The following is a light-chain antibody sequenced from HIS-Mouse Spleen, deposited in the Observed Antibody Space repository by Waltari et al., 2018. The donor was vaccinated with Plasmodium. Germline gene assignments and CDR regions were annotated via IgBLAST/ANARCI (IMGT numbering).Light chain of an antibody. CDR1: SRDVGGYNY. CDR3: CSYAGSYTWV. V-gene: IGLV2-11*01. J-gene: IGLJ3*02. CDR2: AVS. Sequence: QSALTQPRSVSGSPGQSGTISCPGPSRDVGGYNYFSWYQQHPGKAPKLMIYAVSKRPSGVPDRFSGSKSGNTASLTISGLQAEDEADYYCCSYAGSYTWVFGGGTKLTVL.